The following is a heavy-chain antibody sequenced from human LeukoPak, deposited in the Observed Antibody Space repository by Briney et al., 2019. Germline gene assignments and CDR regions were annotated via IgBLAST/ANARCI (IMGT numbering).Heavy chain of an antibody. CDR1: GFTFSTYI. D-gene: IGHD6-19*01. Sequence: GGSLRLSCAASGFTFSTYIMSWVRQAPGKGLEWVSIISGRGGDTYYADSVKGRFTISRDNSKNTLYLQMNSLRAEDTAVYYCARGVAVAEYYFDYWGQGTLVTVSS. CDR3: ARGVAVAEYYFDY. CDR2: ISGRGGDT. V-gene: IGHV3-23*01. J-gene: IGHJ4*02.